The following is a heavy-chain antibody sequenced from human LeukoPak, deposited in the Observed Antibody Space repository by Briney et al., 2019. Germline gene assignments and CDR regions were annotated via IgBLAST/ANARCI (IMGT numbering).Heavy chain of an antibody. D-gene: IGHD1-20*01. J-gene: IGHJ3*02. CDR3: AREGYNWNPDLYPLPGEFSAFDI. CDR2: TYYRSKWYN. Sequence: SQTLSLTCAISGDSVSSNSAAWNWIRQSPSRGLEWLGRTYYRSKWYNDYAVSVKSRITINPDTSKNQFSLQLNSVTPEDTAVYYCAREGYNWNPDLYPLPGEFSAFDIWGQGTMVTVSS. V-gene: IGHV6-1*01. CDR1: GDSVSSNSAA.